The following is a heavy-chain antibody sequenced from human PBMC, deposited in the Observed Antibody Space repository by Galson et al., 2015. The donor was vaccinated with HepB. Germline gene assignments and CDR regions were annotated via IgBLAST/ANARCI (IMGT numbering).Heavy chain of an antibody. D-gene: IGHD4-17*01. CDR3: ARDYGDYVYAFDI. CDR2: INPNSGGT. CDR1: GYTFTGYY. Sequence: SVKVSCKASGYTFTGYYMHWVRQAPGQGLEWMGWINPNSGGTNYAQKFQGWVTMTRDTSISTAYMELSRLRSDDTAVYYCARDYGDYVYAFDIWGQGTMVTVSS. J-gene: IGHJ3*02. V-gene: IGHV1-2*04.